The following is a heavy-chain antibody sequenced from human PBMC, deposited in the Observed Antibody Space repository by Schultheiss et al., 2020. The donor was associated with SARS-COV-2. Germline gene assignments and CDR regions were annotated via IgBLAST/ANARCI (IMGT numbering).Heavy chain of an antibody. V-gene: IGHV3-23*01. CDR1: GFTFSTYA. D-gene: IGHD4-11*01. CDR3: AKGQIQYVHYMDV. Sequence: GGSLRLSCAASGFTFSTYAMNWVRQAPGKGLEWVSAISGSGGSTYYADSVKGRFTISRDNAKNTLHLQVTSLRAEDTAVYYCAKGQIQYVHYMDVWGKGTTVTVSS. J-gene: IGHJ6*03. CDR2: ISGSGGST.